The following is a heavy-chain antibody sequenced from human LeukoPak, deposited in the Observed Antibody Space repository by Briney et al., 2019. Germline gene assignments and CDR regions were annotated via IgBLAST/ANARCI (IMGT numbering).Heavy chain of an antibody. CDR1: GFTFRRYG. Sequence: PGGSLRLSCADSGFTFRRYGMRWVRQAQGKGVDWVSAISGSAFSTYYADSVNGRFTISRDNSKNTLYLQMNSLRAEDTAVYYCAKESFGYFDYWGQGTLVTFSS. CDR2: ISGSAFST. J-gene: IGHJ4*02. D-gene: IGHD2/OR15-2a*01. V-gene: IGHV3-23*01. CDR3: AKESFGYFDY.